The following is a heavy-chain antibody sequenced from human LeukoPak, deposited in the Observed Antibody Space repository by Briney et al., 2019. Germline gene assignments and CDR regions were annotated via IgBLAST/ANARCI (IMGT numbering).Heavy chain of an antibody. Sequence: PSETLSLTCTVSGGSISTYYWSWIGQPAGKGLECIGRIHSSGSTNYNPSLKSRVTMSVDTSKNQFSLQLSSVTAADTAMYYCARDTGDSNYYFDYWGQGTLVTVSS. CDR1: GGSISTYY. D-gene: IGHD7-27*01. J-gene: IGHJ4*02. CDR3: ARDTGDSNYYFDY. CDR2: IHSSGST. V-gene: IGHV4-4*07.